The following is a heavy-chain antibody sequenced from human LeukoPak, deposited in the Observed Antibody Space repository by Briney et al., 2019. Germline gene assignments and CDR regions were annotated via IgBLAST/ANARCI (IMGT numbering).Heavy chain of an antibody. CDR3: AREVWGYDTSGYSDY. J-gene: IGHJ4*02. D-gene: IGHD3-22*01. CDR2: ITGSGPYM. Sequence: GGSLRLSCAASGFTFSTFAMHWVRLSPGKGLEWVSSITGSGPYMLYADSVKHRFTISRDNSKNTLYLQMNSLRSEDTAVYYCAREVWGYDTSGYSDYWGQGTLVTVSS. V-gene: IGHV3-21*04. CDR1: GFTFSTFA.